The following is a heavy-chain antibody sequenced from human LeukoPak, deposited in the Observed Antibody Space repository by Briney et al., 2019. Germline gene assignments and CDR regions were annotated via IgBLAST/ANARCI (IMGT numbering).Heavy chain of an antibody. CDR2: IIAYNGNT. Sequence: ASVKVSCKASGYTFTSYGISWVRQAPGQGLEWMGWIIAYNGNTNYAQKLQGRVTMTTDTSTSTAYMELRSLRSDDTAVYYCARDYQSFYDILTGSGFDYWGQGTLVTVSS. CDR1: GYTFTSYG. CDR3: ARDYQSFYDILTGSGFDY. J-gene: IGHJ4*02. V-gene: IGHV1-18*01. D-gene: IGHD3-9*01.